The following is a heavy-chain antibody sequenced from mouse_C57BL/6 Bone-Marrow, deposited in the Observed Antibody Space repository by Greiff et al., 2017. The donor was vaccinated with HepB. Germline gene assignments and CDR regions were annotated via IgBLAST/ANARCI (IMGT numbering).Heavy chain of an antibody. CDR2: INPGSGGT. V-gene: IGHV1-54*01. CDR1: GYAFTNYL. Sequence: VQLQESGAELVRPGTSVKVSCKASGYAFTNYLIEWVKQRPGQGLEWIGVINPGSGGTNYNEKFKGKATLTADKSSSTAYMQLSSLTTEDAAVYFCARSRVLWGFAYWGQGTLVTVSA. CDR3: ARSRVLWGFAY. D-gene: IGHD1-1*02. J-gene: IGHJ3*01.